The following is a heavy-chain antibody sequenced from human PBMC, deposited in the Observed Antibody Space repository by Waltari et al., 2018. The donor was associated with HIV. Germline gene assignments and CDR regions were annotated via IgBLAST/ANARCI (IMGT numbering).Heavy chain of an antibody. J-gene: IGHJ4*02. D-gene: IGHD2-2*02. V-gene: IGHV4-34*01. CDR2: INHSGST. Sequence: QVQLQQWGAGLLKPSETLSLTCAVYGGSFSGYYWSWIRQHPGRGLEWIGEINHSGSTNYNPSLKGRVTISVDTSKNQFSLKLSSVTAADTAVYYCARKGIVVVPAAIEPYYFDYWGQGTLVTVSS. CDR1: GGSFSGYY. CDR3: ARKGIVVVPAAIEPYYFDY.